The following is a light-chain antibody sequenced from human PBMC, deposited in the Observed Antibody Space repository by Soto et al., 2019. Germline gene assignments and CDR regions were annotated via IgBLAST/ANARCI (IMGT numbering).Light chain of an antibody. Sequence: EIFLTQAPFTLSVAAVELATLSCKPSQRISISNLAWYQQNPGQAPRLLIYGASTRATGIPARFSGSGSGTDFSLTIRGLKPEDFAVYYCQQYRMSPNTFGQGTRLEI. CDR3: QQYRMSPNT. V-gene: IGKV3-20*01. CDR1: QRISISN. CDR2: GAS. J-gene: IGKJ5*01.